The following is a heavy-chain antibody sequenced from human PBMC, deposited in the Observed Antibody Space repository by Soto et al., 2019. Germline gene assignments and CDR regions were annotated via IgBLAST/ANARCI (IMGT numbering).Heavy chain of an antibody. V-gene: IGHV3-30-3*01. CDR3: ARSLITMIVVVTKPFDY. Sequence: PGGSLRLSCAASGFTFSSYAMHWVRQAPGKGLEWVAVISYDGSNKYYADSVKGRFTISRDNAKNSLYLQMNSLRAEDTAVYYCARSLITMIVVVTKPFDYWGQGTLVTVSS. D-gene: IGHD3-22*01. J-gene: IGHJ4*02. CDR1: GFTFSSYA. CDR2: ISYDGSNK.